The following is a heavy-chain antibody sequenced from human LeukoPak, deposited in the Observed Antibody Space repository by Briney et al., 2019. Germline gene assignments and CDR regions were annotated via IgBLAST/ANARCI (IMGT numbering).Heavy chain of an antibody. J-gene: IGHJ6*03. Sequence: GGSLRLSCAASGFTFSSYSMNWVRQAPGKGLEWVSYISSSSSTIYYADSVKGRFTISRDNAKNSLYLQMNSLRAEDTAVYYCAGETTPDFYYYYMDVWGKGTTVTVSS. D-gene: IGHD1-7*01. CDR2: ISSSSSTI. CDR3: AGETTPDFYYYYMDV. V-gene: IGHV3-48*04. CDR1: GFTFSSYS.